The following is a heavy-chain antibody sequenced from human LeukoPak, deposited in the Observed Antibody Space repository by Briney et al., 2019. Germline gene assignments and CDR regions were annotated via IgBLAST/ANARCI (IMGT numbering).Heavy chain of an antibody. Sequence: SETLSLTCAVYGGSFSGYYWSWIRQPPGKGLEGIGEINHSGSTNYNPSLKSRVTTSVDTSKNQFSLKLSSVTAADTAVYYCARVGHIVATILPDYWGQGTLVTVSS. V-gene: IGHV4-34*01. CDR3: ARVGHIVATILPDY. CDR2: INHSGST. CDR1: GGSFSGYY. D-gene: IGHD5-12*01. J-gene: IGHJ4*02.